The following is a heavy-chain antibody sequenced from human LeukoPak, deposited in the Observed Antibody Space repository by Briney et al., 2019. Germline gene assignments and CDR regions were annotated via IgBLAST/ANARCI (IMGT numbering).Heavy chain of an antibody. CDR1: GFTFSSYS. D-gene: IGHD3-22*01. CDR3: ARAQPSYYYDSSEDY. Sequence: PGGSLRLSCAASGFTFSSYSMNWVRQAPGKGLEWVSSISCSSSYIYYADSVKGRFTISRDNAKNSLYLQMNSLRAEDTAVYYCARAQPSYYYDSSEDYWGQGTLVTVSS. J-gene: IGHJ4*02. CDR2: ISCSSSYI. V-gene: IGHV3-21*01.